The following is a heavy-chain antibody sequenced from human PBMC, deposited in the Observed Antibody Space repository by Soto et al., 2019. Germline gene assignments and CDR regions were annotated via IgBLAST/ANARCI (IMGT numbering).Heavy chain of an antibody. Sequence: SETLSLTCAVSGYSISSGYYWGWIREPPGEGLEWIGSIYHSGSTYYNPSLKSRVTISVDTSKNQFSLKLSSVTAADTAVYYCARDLNQSYCNYEVAWEYWGQGTLVTVSS. CDR1: GYSISSGYY. J-gene: IGHJ4*02. CDR3: ARDLNQSYCNYEVAWEY. D-gene: IGHD1-7*01. V-gene: IGHV4-38-2*02. CDR2: IYHSGST.